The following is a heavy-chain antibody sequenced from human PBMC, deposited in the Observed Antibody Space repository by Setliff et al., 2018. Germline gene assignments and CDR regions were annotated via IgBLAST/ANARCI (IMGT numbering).Heavy chain of an antibody. CDR1: GSTFSSYA. D-gene: IGHD3-22*01. CDR2: ISYDGSNK. V-gene: IGHV3-30-3*01. J-gene: IGHJ6*02. Sequence: LRLSCAASGSTFSSYAMHWVRQAPGKGLEWVAVISYDGSNKYYADSVKGRFTISRDNSKNTLYLQMNSLRAEDTAVYYCARDRMIVVVQGMDVWGQGTTVTVSS. CDR3: ARDRMIVVVQGMDV.